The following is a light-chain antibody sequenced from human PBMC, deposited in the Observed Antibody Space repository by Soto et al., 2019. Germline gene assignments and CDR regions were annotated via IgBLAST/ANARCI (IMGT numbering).Light chain of an antibody. CDR2: NNN. V-gene: IGLV1-44*01. CDR3: AAWDDSLNGWV. J-gene: IGLJ3*02. Sequence: QSVLTQPPSASGTPGQRVTISCSGKRSNIGSNTVNWYQQLSGTAPKLLMHNNNQRPSGVPDRFSGSKSGTSASLAIGGLQSEDEADYYCAAWDDSLNGWVFGGGTKLTVL. CDR1: RSNIGSNT.